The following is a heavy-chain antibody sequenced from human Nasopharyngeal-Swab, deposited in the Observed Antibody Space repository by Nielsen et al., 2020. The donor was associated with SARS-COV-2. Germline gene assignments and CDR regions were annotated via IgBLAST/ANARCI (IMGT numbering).Heavy chain of an antibody. V-gene: IGHV3-9*01. CDR1: GFVFEDYG. CDR3: ARVVSYYYGMDV. Sequence: GGSLRLSCAASGFVFEDYGMHWVRQVPGKGLEWVSGISWDSRSRGYADSVKGRFTISKDDAKNTLYLQMNSLRAEDTAVYYCARVVSYYYGMDVWGQGTTVTVSS. J-gene: IGHJ6*02. D-gene: IGHD3-22*01. CDR2: ISWDSRSR.